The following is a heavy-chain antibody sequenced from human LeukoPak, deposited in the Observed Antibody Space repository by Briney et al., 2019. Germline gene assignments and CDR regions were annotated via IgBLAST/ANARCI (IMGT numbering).Heavy chain of an antibody. Sequence: PGGSLRLSCAASGFTFSSYAMSWVRQAPGKGLEWVSAISGSGGSTYYADSVKGRFTISRDNSGNMVYLQMSDLRVEDTAVYYCAKDLKPDSGYGVDHWGQGTLVTVSS. CDR3: AKDLKPDSGYGVDH. D-gene: IGHD5-12*01. CDR1: GFTFSSYA. J-gene: IGHJ4*02. V-gene: IGHV3-23*01. CDR2: ISGSGGST.